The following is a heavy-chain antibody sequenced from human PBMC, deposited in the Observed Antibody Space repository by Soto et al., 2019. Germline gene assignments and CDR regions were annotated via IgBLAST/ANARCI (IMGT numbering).Heavy chain of an antibody. CDR2: IIPIFGTT. CDR1: GDIFSGYS. J-gene: IGHJ4*02. CDR3: ARDLGSGYDPGDY. V-gene: IGHV1-69*14. D-gene: IGHD5-12*01. Sequence: QVQLVQSGAEVKKPGSSVKVSCKTSGDIFSGYSISWVRQAPGQGLEWMGGIIPIFGTTNYAQRFHGRVTITADKSTSTVYMELYSLKSEDTAVYYCARDLGSGYDPGDYWGQGTQVTSSS.